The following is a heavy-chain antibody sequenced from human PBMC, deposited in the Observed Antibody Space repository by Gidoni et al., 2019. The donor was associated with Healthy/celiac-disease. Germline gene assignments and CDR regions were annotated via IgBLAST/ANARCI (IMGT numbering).Heavy chain of an antibody. V-gene: IGHV3-48*02. J-gene: IGHJ3*02. CDR3: ASFTMIVISDAFDI. Sequence: EVQLVESGGGLVQPGGSLRLSCAASGFTFSSYSMNWVRQAPGKGLEWVSYISSSSSTIYYADSVKGRFTISRDNAKNSLYLQMNSLRDEDTAVYYCASFTMIVISDAFDIWGQGTMVTVSS. CDR2: ISSSSSTI. D-gene: IGHD3-22*01. CDR1: GFTFSSYS.